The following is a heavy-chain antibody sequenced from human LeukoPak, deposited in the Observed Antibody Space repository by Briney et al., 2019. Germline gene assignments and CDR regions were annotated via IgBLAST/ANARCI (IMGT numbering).Heavy chain of an antibody. CDR2: INHSGST. D-gene: IGHD6-13*01. CDR3: ARRAGYSSSWAKGSLDY. J-gene: IGHJ4*02. V-gene: IGHV4-34*01. Sequence: SETLSLTCAVYGGSFSGDYWSWIRQPPGKGLEWSGEINHSGSTNYNPSLKSRVTISVDTSKNQFSLKLSSVTAADTAVYYCARRAGYSSSWAKGSLDYWGQGTLVTVSS. CDR1: GGSFSGDY.